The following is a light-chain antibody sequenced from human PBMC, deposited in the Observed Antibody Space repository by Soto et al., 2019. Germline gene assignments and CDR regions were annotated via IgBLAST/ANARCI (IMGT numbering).Light chain of an antibody. Sequence: EIVLTQSPATLSLSPGERATLSCRASQSVRSYLAWYQQKPGQAPRFLIYDASNRATDIPARFSGSGSGTDFTLTISSLDPEDSAVYYCHQRSKWPLTFGGGTKVEIK. CDR2: DAS. J-gene: IGKJ4*01. CDR3: HQRSKWPLT. V-gene: IGKV3-11*01. CDR1: QSVRSY.